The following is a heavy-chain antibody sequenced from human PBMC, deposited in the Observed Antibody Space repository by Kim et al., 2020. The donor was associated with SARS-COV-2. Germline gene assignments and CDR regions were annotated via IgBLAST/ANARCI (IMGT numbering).Heavy chain of an antibody. D-gene: IGHD4-17*01. Sequence: GGSLRLSCAASGFTFSSYGMHWVRQAPGKGLEWVAVIWYDGSNKYYADSVKGRFTISRDNSKNTLYLQMNSLRAEDTAVYYCARDGGHGGDYGYDYYYGMDGLVQGATGTVSS. CDR1: GFTFSSYG. J-gene: IGHJ6*01. CDR2: IWYDGSNK. CDR3: ARDGGHGGDYGYDYYYGMDG. V-gene: IGHV3-33*01.